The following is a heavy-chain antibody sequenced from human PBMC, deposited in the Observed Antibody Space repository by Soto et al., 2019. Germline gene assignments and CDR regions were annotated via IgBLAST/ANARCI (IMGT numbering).Heavy chain of an antibody. J-gene: IGHJ6*02. V-gene: IGHV5-10-1*01. CDR2: IDPSDSYT. D-gene: IGHD4-17*01. Sequence: EVQLVQSGAELKKPGESLRISCKGSGYSFTSYWVTWVRQMPGKGLDWMGRIDPSDSYTNYNPPFQGHVTISVDKSISTAYLQWSSLKASDTAMYYCARLYGGNSGMDVWGQVTTVTVSS. CDR1: GYSFTSYW. CDR3: ARLYGGNSGMDV.